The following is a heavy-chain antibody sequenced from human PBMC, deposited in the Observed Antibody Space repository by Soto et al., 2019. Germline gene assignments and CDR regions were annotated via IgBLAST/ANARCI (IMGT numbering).Heavy chain of an antibody. J-gene: IGHJ4*02. V-gene: IGHV3-48*02. CDR2: ISSSGDTI. CDR1: GFTFSNYN. Sequence: EVQLVESGGGLVQPGGSLRLSCAASGFTFSNYNMNWVRQAPGKGLEWISYISSSGDTIYYADSVKGRFTISRDNAKNALWLQMNSRRDEDTAVYYCARDQGSTNWGSTRFVDYWGQGTLVTVSS. D-gene: IGHD3-16*01. CDR3: ARDQGSTNWGSTRFVDY.